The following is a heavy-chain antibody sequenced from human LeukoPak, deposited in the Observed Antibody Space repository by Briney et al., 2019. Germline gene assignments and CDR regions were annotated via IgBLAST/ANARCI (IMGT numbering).Heavy chain of an antibody. V-gene: IGHV3-53*01. J-gene: IGHJ6*03. D-gene: IGHD5-18*01. Sequence: GESLRLSCTVSGFTVSSNSMSWVRQAPGKGLEWVSFIYSDNTHYSDSVKGRFTISRDNSKNTLYLQMNSLRAEDTAVYYCARGRAGRGYSYVIYYYYYMDVWGKGTTVTVSS. CDR1: GFTVSSNS. CDR3: ARGRAGRGYSYVIYYYYYMDV. CDR2: IYSDNT.